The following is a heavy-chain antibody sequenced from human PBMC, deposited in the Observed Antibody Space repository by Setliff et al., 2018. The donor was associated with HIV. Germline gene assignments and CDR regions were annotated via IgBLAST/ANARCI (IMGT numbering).Heavy chain of an antibody. V-gene: IGHV3-48*03. Sequence: AGGSLRLSCAASGFTFSSYEMNWVRQAPGKGLEWLSYISSSGSTIYYADSVKGRFTVSRDNAKNSLYLQMNSLRAEDTAVYYCAKDRSGSYSFARDWGQGTLVTVS. CDR1: GFTFSSYE. D-gene: IGHD1-26*01. J-gene: IGHJ4*02. CDR2: ISSSGSTI. CDR3: AKDRSGSYSFARD.